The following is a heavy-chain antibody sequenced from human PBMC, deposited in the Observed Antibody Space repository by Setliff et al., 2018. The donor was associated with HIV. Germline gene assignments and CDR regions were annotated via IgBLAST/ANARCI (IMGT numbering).Heavy chain of an antibody. CDR1: GYSISSGYY. V-gene: IGHV4-38-2*02. Sequence: SDTLSLTCTVSGYSISSGYYWGWIRQPPGKGLEWIGWIFYTGTTYYNPSLKSRVTLSLDTSKNQFSLELTSVTAADTAVYYCARHDCGGDCSINWFDPWGQGTLVTVSS. CDR3: ARHDCGGDCSINWFDP. CDR2: IFYTGTT. J-gene: IGHJ5*02. D-gene: IGHD2-21*02.